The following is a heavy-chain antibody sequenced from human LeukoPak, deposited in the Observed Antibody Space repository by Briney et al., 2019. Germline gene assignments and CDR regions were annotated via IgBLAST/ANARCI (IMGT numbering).Heavy chain of an antibody. V-gene: IGHV4-59*01. CDR3: ARGYSNHAFDI. J-gene: IGHJ3*02. CDR1: GGSISCYY. Sequence: SETLSLTCSVSGGSISCYYGSWIRQPPGRGRVGIGYIYCSESTNYNPSLKSRVTISVDTSKNQFSLKLSSATAADTAVYYCARGYSNHAFDIWGQGTMVTVSS. CDR2: IYCSEST. D-gene: IGHD4-11*01.